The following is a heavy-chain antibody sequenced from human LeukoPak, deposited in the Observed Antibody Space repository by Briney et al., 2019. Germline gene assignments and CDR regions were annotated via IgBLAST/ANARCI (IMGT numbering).Heavy chain of an antibody. CDR3: AKDGPITYYYYGMDV. J-gene: IGHJ6*02. V-gene: IGHV3-74*01. Sequence: GGSLRLSCAASGFTFSSYWMHWVRQAPGKGLVWVSRINSDGRSTSYADSVKGRFTISRDNSKNTLYLQMNSLRAEDTAVYYCAKDGPITYYYYGMDVWGQGTTVTVSS. CDR1: GFTFSSYW. CDR2: INSDGRST.